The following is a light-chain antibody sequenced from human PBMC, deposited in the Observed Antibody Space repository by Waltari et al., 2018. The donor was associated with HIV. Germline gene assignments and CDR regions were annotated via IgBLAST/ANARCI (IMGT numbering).Light chain of an antibody. CDR3: QQYVRKRT. J-gene: IGKJ2*01. V-gene: IGKV4-1*01. Sequence: DIVMTQSPDSLAVSLGETATIHCKSSQSVLYSSNNKNYLAWYQQKPGRPPKLLIYWASTRESGVPDRFSGSGSETHFTLTIGSLQPEDVAVYYCQQYVRKRTFGQGTRLEI. CDR1: QSVLYSSNNKNY. CDR2: WAS.